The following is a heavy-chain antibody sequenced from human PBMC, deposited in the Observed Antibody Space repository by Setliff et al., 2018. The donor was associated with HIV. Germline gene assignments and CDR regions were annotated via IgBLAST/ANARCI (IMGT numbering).Heavy chain of an antibody. CDR3: ATDVAGKYDY. D-gene: IGHD2-15*01. CDR1: GFIFSSKW. J-gene: IGHJ4*02. CDR2: IDTDGSIT. V-gene: IGHV3-74*01. Sequence: PGGSLRLSCAAPGFIFSSKWMHWVRQVPGKGLVWVSRIDTDGSITSYADSVKGRFTISRDNAKSTLYLQMNNLRAEDTALYYCATDVAGKYDYWGQGTLVTVSS.